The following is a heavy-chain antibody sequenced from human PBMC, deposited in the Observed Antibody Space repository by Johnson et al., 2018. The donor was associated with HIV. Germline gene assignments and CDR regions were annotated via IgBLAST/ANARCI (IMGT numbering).Heavy chain of an antibody. J-gene: IGHJ3*02. CDR2: IKQDGSEK. D-gene: IGHD1-26*01. CDR1: GFTFSSYW. Sequence: VQLVESGGGLVQPGGSLRLSCAASGFTFSSYWMSWVRQAPGKGLEWVANIKQDGSEKYYVDSVKGRFTISRDIAKNTLYLQMNSLRAEDTALYYCAKPLHSGSYWAAFDIWGQGTMVTVSS. V-gene: IGHV3-7*05. CDR3: AKPLHSGSYWAAFDI.